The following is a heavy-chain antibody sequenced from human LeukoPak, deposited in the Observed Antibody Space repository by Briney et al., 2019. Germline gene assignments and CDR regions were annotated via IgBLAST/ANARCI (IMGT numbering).Heavy chain of an antibody. D-gene: IGHD3-22*01. CDR2: INPNSGGT. CDR1: GYTFTGYY. J-gene: IGHJ3*02. CDR3: ATSGYPYNAFDI. Sequence: GASVKVSCKASGYTFTGYYMHWVRQAPGQGLEWMGRINPNSGGTNYAQKFQGRVTMTRDTSISTAYMELSRLRSDDTAVYHCATSGYPYNAFDIWGQGTMVTVSS. V-gene: IGHV1-2*06.